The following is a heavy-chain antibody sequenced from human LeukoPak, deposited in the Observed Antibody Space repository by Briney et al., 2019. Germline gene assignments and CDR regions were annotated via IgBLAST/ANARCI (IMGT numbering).Heavy chain of an antibody. Sequence: GGSLSLSCAASGFTFNSYSMTWVRQAPGKGLEWVSSISSSSSYIYYADSVKGRFTISRDNAKNSLYLQMNSLRAEDTAVYYCASLPTIFGVVPWFDPWGQGTLVTVSS. CDR2: ISSSSSYI. J-gene: IGHJ5*02. V-gene: IGHV3-21*01. CDR1: GFTFNSYS. CDR3: ASLPTIFGVVPWFDP. D-gene: IGHD3-3*01.